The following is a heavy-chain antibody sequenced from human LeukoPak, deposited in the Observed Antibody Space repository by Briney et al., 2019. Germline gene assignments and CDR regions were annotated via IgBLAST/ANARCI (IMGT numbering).Heavy chain of an antibody. CDR3: AREPTRETLNWFDP. CDR1: GGSFSGYY. J-gene: IGHJ5*02. Sequence: SETLSLTCAVYGGSFSGYYWSWIRQPPGKGLEWIGEINHSGSTNYNPSLKSRVTTSVDKSKNQFSLKLSSVTAADTAVYYCAREPTRETLNWFDPWGQGTLVTVSS. CDR2: INHSGST. V-gene: IGHV4-34*01. D-gene: IGHD4-17*01.